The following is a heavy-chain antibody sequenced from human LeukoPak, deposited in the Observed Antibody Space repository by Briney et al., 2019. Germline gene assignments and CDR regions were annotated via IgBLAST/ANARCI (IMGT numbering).Heavy chain of an antibody. D-gene: IGHD4-17*01. J-gene: IGHJ4*02. CDR3: SRGAVPPDY. Sequence: PGGSLRLSCTASGFTFRSYALTWVRQAPGMGLEWVGFISSTAYGGTAEYAASVRGRFTISRDDSKSIAVLQMNSLKTEDTAMYYCSRGAVPPDYWGQGTLVTVSS. V-gene: IGHV3-49*04. CDR1: GFTFRSYA. CDR2: ISSTAYGGTA.